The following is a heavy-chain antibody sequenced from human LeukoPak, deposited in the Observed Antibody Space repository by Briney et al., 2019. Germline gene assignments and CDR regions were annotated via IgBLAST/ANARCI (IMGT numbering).Heavy chain of an antibody. J-gene: IGHJ4*02. CDR3: TRDKMAIFGVATPDY. Sequence: SETLSLTCTVSGGSISSYYWTWIRQTPGKGLEWIGYIYNSGNTNYNPSLKSRVTISVDTSRNQFSLKLSSVTAADTAVYYCTRDKMAIFGVATPDYWGQGTLVTVSS. V-gene: IGHV4-4*08. CDR1: GGSISSYY. CDR2: IYNSGNT. D-gene: IGHD3-3*01.